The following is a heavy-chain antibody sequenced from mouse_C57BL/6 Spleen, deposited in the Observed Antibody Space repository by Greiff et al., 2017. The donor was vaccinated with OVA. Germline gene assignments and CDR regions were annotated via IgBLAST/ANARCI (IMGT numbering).Heavy chain of an antibody. V-gene: IGHV3-6*01. J-gene: IGHJ2*01. D-gene: IGHD3-1*01. CDR2: ISYDGSN. CDR3: ARDGGSYFDY. Sequence: VQLQESGPGLVKPSQSLSLTCSVTGYSITSGYYWNWIRQFPGNKLEWMGYISYDGSNNYNPSLKNRISITRDTSKNQFFLKLNSVTTEDTATYYCARDGGSYFDYWGQGTTLTVSS. CDR1: GYSITSGYY.